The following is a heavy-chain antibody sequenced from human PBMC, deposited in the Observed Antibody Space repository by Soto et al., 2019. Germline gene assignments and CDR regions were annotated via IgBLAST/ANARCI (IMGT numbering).Heavy chain of an antibody. Sequence: QVQLMQSGAEVKKPGASVKVSCKASGYTFTDYQIHWVRQAPGQGLEWMGWINPNSGDTNFAEKFRGWVTMTRDVSISTAYLELGSLKSDDTAVYYCATQNSDYGSGTYSYWGQGTLVTVSS. D-gene: IGHD3-10*01. CDR3: ATQNSDYGSGTYSY. V-gene: IGHV1-2*04. J-gene: IGHJ4*02. CDR1: GYTFTDYQ. CDR2: INPNSGDT.